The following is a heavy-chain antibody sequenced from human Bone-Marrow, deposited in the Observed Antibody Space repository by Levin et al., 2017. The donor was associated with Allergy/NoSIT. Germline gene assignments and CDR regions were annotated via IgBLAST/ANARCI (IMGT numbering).Heavy chain of an antibody. CDR2: FYPRDSDI. Sequence: GESLKISCKASGYSFTKYWIAWLRQTPGKGLEWMGIFYPRDSDIRYSPSFQGQVTISADKSINTAYLQWNSLKAADTAIYYCAKEGAHGSPAGFDPWGQGTVVTVSS. CDR1: GYSFTKYW. V-gene: IGHV5-51*01. D-gene: IGHD3-16*01. J-gene: IGHJ5*02. CDR3: AKEGAHGSPAGFDP.